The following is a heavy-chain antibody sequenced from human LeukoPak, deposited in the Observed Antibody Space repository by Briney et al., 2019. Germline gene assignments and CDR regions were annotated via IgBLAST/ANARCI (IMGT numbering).Heavy chain of an antibody. J-gene: IGHJ5*02. D-gene: IGHD6-19*01. CDR1: GASFSGYY. CDR2: INYNGSN. V-gene: IGHV4-34*01. CDR3: ARDEGIAVTPWFDP. Sequence: SQTLSLTCALYGASFSGYYCSWIHHPPGKGLECIGEINYNGSNYYNPSRKSGVTISVDTSKNQFSLKLSYVTAADTAVYYCARDEGIAVTPWFDPWGQGTLVTVSS.